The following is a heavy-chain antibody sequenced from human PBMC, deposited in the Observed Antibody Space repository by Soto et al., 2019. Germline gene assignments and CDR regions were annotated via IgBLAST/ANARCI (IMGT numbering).Heavy chain of an antibody. CDR1: GFTFSDFY. CDR3: VVGNEGFHF. J-gene: IGHJ3*01. D-gene: IGHD1-26*01. V-gene: IGHV3-11*01. Sequence: QVQLLESGGGLVKPGGSLRLSCAASGFTFSDFYIKWIRQAPGKGLEWISYISSSGGTIYYADSVKGRFNISRDNAKNSLSLQMYNLSVEDTAVYYSVVGNEGFHFCGQGTMGTV. CDR2: ISSSGGTI.